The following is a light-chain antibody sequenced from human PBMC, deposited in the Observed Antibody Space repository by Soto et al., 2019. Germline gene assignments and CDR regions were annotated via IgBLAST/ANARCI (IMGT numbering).Light chain of an antibody. CDR1: SSDVGGYNY. CDR3: SSYTSSSHVV. V-gene: IGLV2-14*01. J-gene: IGLJ2*01. Sequence: QSARTQPASVSGSPGQSITISCTGTSSDVGGYNYVSWYQQHPGKAPKLMIYEVSNRPSGVSNRFSGSKSGNTASLTISGLQAEDEADYYCSSYTSSSHVVFGGGTKLTVL. CDR2: EVS.